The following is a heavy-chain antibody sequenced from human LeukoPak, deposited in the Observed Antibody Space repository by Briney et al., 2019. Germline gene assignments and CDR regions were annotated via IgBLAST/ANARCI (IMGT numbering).Heavy chain of an antibody. J-gene: IGHJ4*02. CDR1: GGSISYYY. D-gene: IGHD6-19*01. CDR3: ARTPGYSGGLDY. V-gene: IGHV4-59*01. CDR2: IYYSGST. Sequence: SETLSLTCTVSGGSISYYYLTWIRQPPGKGLELIGYIYYSGSTNYNPSLKSRVTISVDTSKNQFSLNLTSVTAADTAVYYCARTPGYSGGLDYWGQGALVTVSS.